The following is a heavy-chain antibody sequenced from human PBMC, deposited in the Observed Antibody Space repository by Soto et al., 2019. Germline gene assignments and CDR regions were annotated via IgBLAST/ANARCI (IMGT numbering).Heavy chain of an antibody. Sequence: GGSLRLSCSASVFTFSSYAMSWVRQAPGKGLELVSAISGSGGSTYYADSVKGRFTSSRDNSKNTLYLQMNSLRAEDTAVYYCTTDSYITIVIVRFDYWGHGTLVT. CDR1: VFTFSSYA. V-gene: IGHV3-23*01. J-gene: IGHJ4*01. CDR3: TTDSYITIVIVRFDY. CDR2: ISGSGGST. D-gene: IGHD3-16*02.